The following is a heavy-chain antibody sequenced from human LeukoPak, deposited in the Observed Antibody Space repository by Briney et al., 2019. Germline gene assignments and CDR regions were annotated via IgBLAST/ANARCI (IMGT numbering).Heavy chain of an antibody. CDR2: MYHTGST. CDR1: GYSISSGYY. J-gene: IGHJ3*02. Sequence: SETLSLTCTVSGYSISSGYYWGWIRQPPGKGLEWIGSMYHTGSTYYNPSLKSRVTISVDTSKNQFSLKLSSMTAADTAVYYCARRFVGYDSSWGASDIWGQGTMVTVSS. V-gene: IGHV4-38-2*02. D-gene: IGHD6-13*01. CDR3: ARRFVGYDSSWGASDI.